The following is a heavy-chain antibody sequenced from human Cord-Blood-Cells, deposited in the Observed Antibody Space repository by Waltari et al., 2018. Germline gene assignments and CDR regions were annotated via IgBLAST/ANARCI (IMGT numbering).Heavy chain of an antibody. D-gene: IGHD5-18*01. Sequence: QVQLVQSGAEVKKPGASVKVSCKVSGYTLTALSLPSVRQAPGKGLEWMGGFDPEDGETIYAQKFQGRVTMTEDTSTDTAYMELSSLRSEDTAVYYCATVWDTAMLNWFDPWGQGTLVTVSS. V-gene: IGHV1-24*01. CDR3: ATVWDTAMLNWFDP. J-gene: IGHJ5*02. CDR1: GYTLTALS. CDR2: FDPEDGET.